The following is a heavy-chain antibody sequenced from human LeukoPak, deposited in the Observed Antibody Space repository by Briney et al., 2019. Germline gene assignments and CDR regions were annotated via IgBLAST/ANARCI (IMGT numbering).Heavy chain of an antibody. J-gene: IGHJ3*02. Sequence: ASVKVSCKASGYTFTSYATHWVRQAPGQRLEWMGWINAGNGNTKYSQKFQGRVTITRDTSASTAYMELSSLRSEDTAVHYCARTFYGSGETSVPYRGAFDIWGQGTMVTVSS. CDR2: INAGNGNT. CDR1: GYTFTSYA. V-gene: IGHV1-3*01. D-gene: IGHD3-10*01. CDR3: ARTFYGSGETSVPYRGAFDI.